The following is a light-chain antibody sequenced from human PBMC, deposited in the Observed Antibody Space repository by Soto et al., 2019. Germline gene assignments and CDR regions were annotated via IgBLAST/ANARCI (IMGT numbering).Light chain of an antibody. CDR1: EDITIY. V-gene: IGKV1-9*01. CDR3: QQTRRYPST. Sequence: MEFPQSPSSLSAYVGDGLTITCRASEDITIYLAWYQPKQGKAPNILMHAASTLQSGVPSRFRGSGSWTDFTLPISSLQAEDVSTYYCQQTRRYPSTFGGGTKVDIK. CDR2: AAS. J-gene: IGKJ4*01.